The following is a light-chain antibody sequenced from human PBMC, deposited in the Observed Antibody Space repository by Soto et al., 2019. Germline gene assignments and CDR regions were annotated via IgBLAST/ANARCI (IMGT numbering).Light chain of an antibody. CDR3: QQYNSYST. CDR1: QSISRW. Sequence: IQMTQSPSTRSEYVGDRVTITCRASQSISRWLAWYQQTPGKDPKILIYKASSLESGVPSRFSGSGSWTEFTLTISRLKPDDFATYYCQQYNSYSTFGQGTKLEIK. CDR2: KAS. V-gene: IGKV1-5*03. J-gene: IGKJ2*01.